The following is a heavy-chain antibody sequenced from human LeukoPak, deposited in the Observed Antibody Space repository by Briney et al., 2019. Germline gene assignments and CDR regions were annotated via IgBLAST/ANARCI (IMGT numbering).Heavy chain of an antibody. CDR2: INPNSGGT. D-gene: IGHD3-9*01. CDR1: GYTFTGYY. V-gene: IGHV1-2*02. J-gene: IGHJ4*02. Sequence: GASVKVSCKASGYTFTGYYMHWVRQAPGQGLEWMGWINPNSGGTNYAQKFQGRVTMTRDTSISTAYMELSRLRSDDTAVYYCARSQGILTGYYFDYWGQGTLVTVSS. CDR3: ARSQGILTGYYFDY.